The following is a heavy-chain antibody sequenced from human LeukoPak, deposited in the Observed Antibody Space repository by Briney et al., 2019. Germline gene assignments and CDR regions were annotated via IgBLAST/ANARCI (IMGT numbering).Heavy chain of an antibody. V-gene: IGHV3-11*01. D-gene: IGHD6-19*01. CDR3: ARDRSSGWSPAFDY. CDR1: GFTFSDYY. J-gene: IGHJ4*02. CDR2: ISSSGSTI. Sequence: GGSLRLSCAASGFTFSDYYMGWIRQAPGKGLEWVSYISSSGSTIYYADSVKGRFTISRDNAKNSLYLQMNSLRAEDTAVYYCARDRSSGWSPAFDYWGQGTLVTVSS.